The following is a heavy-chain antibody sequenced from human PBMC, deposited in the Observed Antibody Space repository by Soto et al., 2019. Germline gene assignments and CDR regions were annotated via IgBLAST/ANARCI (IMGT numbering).Heavy chain of an antibody. D-gene: IGHD5-18*01. CDR2: IDPSDSYT. CDR1: GYSFTSYW. V-gene: IGHV5-10-1*01. J-gene: IGHJ5*02. Sequence: GESLKISFKGSGYSFTSYWISWVRQMPVKGLEWMGRIDPSDSYTNYSPSFQGHVTISADKSISTAYLQWSSLKASDTAMYYCARIPLLVDTGMVSWGQGTLVTVCS. CDR3: ARIPLLVDTGMVS.